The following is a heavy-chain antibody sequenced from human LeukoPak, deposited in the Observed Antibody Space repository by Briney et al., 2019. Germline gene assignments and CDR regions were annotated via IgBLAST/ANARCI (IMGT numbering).Heavy chain of an antibody. J-gene: IGHJ5*02. CDR1: GFTFSTYD. CDR3: TRAVEGGLGP. D-gene: IGHD6-19*01. Sequence: GGSLRLSCAASGFTFSTYDMHWVRQVTGKGLEWVSVINTAGDTYYAASVKGRFTISRENAKNSLYLQMNSLRAGDTAVYYCTRAVEGGLGPWGQGTLVTVSS. CDR2: INTAGDT. V-gene: IGHV3-13*01.